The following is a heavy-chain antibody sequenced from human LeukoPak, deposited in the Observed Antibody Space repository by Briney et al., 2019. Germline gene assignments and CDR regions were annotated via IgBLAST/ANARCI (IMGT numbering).Heavy chain of an antibody. CDR2: ISGSGGST. J-gene: IGHJ3*02. CDR3: AKPSSSGDTFDI. D-gene: IGHD6-19*01. V-gene: IGHV3-23*01. CDR1: GFTFSSYA. Sequence: GGALRLSCAASGFTFSSYAMSWVRQAPGKGLEWVSAISGSGGSTYYADSVKGRFTISRDNSKNTLYLQMNSLRAEDTAVYYCAKPSSSGDTFDIWGQGTMVTVSS.